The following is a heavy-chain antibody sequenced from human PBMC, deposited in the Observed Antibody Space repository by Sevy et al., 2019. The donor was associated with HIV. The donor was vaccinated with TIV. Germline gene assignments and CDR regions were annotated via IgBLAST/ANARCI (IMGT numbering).Heavy chain of an antibody. V-gene: IGHV3-23*01. D-gene: IGHD3-22*01. CDR3: AKVYLYCYDSSGYHYFDY. CDR1: GFTFSSYA. Sequence: GGSLRLSCAASGFTFSSYAMSWVRQAPGKGLEWVSAISGSGGSTYYADSVKGRFTISRDNSKNTLYLQMNSLRAEDTAVYYCAKVYLYCYDSSGYHYFDYWGQGTLVTVSS. J-gene: IGHJ4*02. CDR2: ISGSGGST.